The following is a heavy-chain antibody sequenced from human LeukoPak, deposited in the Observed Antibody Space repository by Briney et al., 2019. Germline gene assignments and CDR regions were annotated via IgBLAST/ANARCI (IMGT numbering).Heavy chain of an antibody. D-gene: IGHD3-3*01. Sequence: GGSLRLSCAASGFTFSSYSMNWVRQAPGKGLEWVSYISSSSSTIYYADSVKGRFTISRDNAKNTLYLQMNSLRAEDTAVYYCAKDWSGLRPGNYFDYWGQGTLVTVSS. J-gene: IGHJ4*02. CDR1: GFTFSSYS. CDR2: ISSSSSTI. V-gene: IGHV3-48*01. CDR3: AKDWSGLRPGNYFDY.